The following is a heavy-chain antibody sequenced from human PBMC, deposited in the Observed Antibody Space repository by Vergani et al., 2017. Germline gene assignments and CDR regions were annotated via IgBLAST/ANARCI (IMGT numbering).Heavy chain of an antibody. Sequence: QVQLQESGPGLVKPSQTLSLTCTVSGGSISSGGYYWSWIRQHPGKGLEWIGYIYYSGSTYYNPSLKSRVTISVATSKNQFSLKVSSVTAADTAVYYCARVVFGGLNWFDPWGQGTLVTVSS. CDR2: IYYSGST. CDR1: GGSISSGGYY. J-gene: IGHJ5*02. D-gene: IGHD3-3*01. CDR3: ARVVFGGLNWFDP. V-gene: IGHV4-31*03.